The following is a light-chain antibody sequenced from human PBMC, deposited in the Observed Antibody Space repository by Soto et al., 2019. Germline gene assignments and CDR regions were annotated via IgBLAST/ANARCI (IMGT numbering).Light chain of an antibody. CDR3: QQRTNWL. Sequence: EFVLTQSPATLSLSPGETAILSCRARQSVRSHLAWYQQKPGQAPRLLIYDASTRASGIPARFRGSGSATDFTLTISSLEPEDFAVYYCQQRTNWLFGXGTKXEXK. J-gene: IGKJ4*01. CDR1: QSVRSH. CDR2: DAS. V-gene: IGKV3-11*01.